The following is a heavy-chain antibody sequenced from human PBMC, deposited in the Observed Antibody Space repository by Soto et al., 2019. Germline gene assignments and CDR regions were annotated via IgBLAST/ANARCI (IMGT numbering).Heavy chain of an antibody. CDR2: MGGANGDT. D-gene: IGHD2-15*01. J-gene: IGHJ3*02. V-gene: IGHV3-23*01. CDR3: AKDGVDHNSVWDPFDI. Sequence: VQMLESGGGLVQPGGSLRLSCAASGFIFSDYAMSWVRQAPGKGLEWVAGMGGANGDTYYAESVRGRFVIFRDNSKSTLFLQLNSLRAEDTAVYFCAKDGVDHNSVWDPFDIWGQGTLVTVSS. CDR1: GFIFSDYA.